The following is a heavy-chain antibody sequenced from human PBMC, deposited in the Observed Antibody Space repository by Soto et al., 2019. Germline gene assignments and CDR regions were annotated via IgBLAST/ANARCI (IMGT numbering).Heavy chain of an antibody. D-gene: IGHD3-10*01. V-gene: IGHV3-30*04. CDR3: ARAGGDYYYYYYMDV. J-gene: IGHJ6*03. Sequence: GGSLRLSCAASGFTFSSYAMHWVRQAPGKVLEWVAVISYDGSNKYYADSVKGRFTISRDNSKNTLYLQMNSLRAEDMAVYYCARAGGDYYYYYYMDVWGKGTTVTVSS. CDR2: ISYDGSNK. CDR1: GFTFSSYA.